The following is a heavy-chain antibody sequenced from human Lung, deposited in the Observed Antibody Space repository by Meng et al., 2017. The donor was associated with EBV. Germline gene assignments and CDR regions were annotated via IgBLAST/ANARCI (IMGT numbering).Heavy chain of an antibody. V-gene: IGHV1-69*06. J-gene: IGHJ4*02. Sequence: VQMVQSGAEVKKPGSTVMVSCKASGDSFDNFVISWVRQAPGPGLEWMGGIIPVFGETSYAQKFQGRVTFIADNSTSTVYMELSSLKSDDTAVYYCGSRRGYTGYIIDSWGQGTLVTVSS. D-gene: IGHD5-12*01. CDR2: IIPVFGET. CDR3: GSRRGYTGYIIDS. CDR1: GDSFDNFV.